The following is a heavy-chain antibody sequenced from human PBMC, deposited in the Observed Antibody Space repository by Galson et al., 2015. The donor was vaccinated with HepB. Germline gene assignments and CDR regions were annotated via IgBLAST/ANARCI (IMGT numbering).Heavy chain of an antibody. V-gene: IGHV3-30*18. CDR3: AKFVIHSAIESRNYYYIYGMDV. CDR2: MSYDGRNK. Sequence: SLRLSCAASGFSFSSYGIHWVRQAPVQGLEWVAVMSYDGRNKYYADSVKGRFTNSRDNSKNTLYLQLSSLRAEDTAVYYCAKFVIHSAIESRNYYYIYGMDVWGQGTTVTVSS. D-gene: IGHD2-2*02. J-gene: IGHJ6*02. CDR1: GFSFSSYG.